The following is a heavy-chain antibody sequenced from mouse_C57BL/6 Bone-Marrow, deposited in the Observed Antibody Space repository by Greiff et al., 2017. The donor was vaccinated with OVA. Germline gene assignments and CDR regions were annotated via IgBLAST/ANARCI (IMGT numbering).Heavy chain of an antibody. V-gene: IGHV1-77*01. CDR3: ARSEITTVVARSHWYFDV. D-gene: IGHD1-1*01. J-gene: IGHJ1*03. CDR2: IGPGSGST. Sequence: QVQLQQSGAELVKPGASVKISCKASGYTFTDYYINWVKQRPGQGLEWIGKIGPGSGSTYYNEKFKGKATLTADKSSSTAYMQLSSLTSEDSAVYFCARSEITTVVARSHWYFDVWGTGTTVTVSS. CDR1: GYTFTDYY.